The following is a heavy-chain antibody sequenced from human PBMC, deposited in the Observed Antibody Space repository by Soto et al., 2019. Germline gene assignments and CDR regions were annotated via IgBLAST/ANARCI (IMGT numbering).Heavy chain of an antibody. Sequence: SVKVSCKASGGTFSSYAISWVRQAPGQGLEWVGGIIPIFGTANYAQKFQGRVTITADESTSTAYMELSSLRSEDTAVYYCAISYCSSTSCFYYFDYWGQGTLVTVPS. CDR2: IIPIFGTA. V-gene: IGHV1-69*13. J-gene: IGHJ4*02. D-gene: IGHD2-2*01. CDR1: GGTFSSYA. CDR3: AISYCSSTSCFYYFDY.